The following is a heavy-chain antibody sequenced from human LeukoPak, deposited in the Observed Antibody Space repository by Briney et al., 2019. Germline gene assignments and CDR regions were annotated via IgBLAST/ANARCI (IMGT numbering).Heavy chain of an antibody. J-gene: IGHJ4*02. CDR2: INWNGGST. CDR1: GFTFDDHG. CDR3: AVLGDYGDYNNY. V-gene: IGHV3-20*04. Sequence: GGSLRLSCAASGFTFDDHGMTWVRQVPGKGLEWVSGINWNGGSTDYADSVKGRFTISRDNAKNSLYLQMNSLRAEDTAVYYCAVLGDYGDYNNYWGQGTLVTVSS. D-gene: IGHD4-17*01.